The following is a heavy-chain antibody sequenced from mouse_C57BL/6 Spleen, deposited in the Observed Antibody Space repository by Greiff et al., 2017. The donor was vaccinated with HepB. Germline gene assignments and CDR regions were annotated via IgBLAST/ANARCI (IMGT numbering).Heavy chain of an antibody. J-gene: IGHJ3*01. CDR1: GYTFTSYW. CDR2: IDPSDSYT. Sequence: QVQLKQPGAELVMPGASVKLSCKASGYTFTSYWMHWVKQRPGQGLEWIGEIDPSDSYTNYNQKFKGKSTLTVDKSSSTAYMQLSSLTSEDSAVYYCMVTSAWFAYWGQGTLVTVSA. V-gene: IGHV1-69*01. CDR3: MVTSAWFAY. D-gene: IGHD2-2*01.